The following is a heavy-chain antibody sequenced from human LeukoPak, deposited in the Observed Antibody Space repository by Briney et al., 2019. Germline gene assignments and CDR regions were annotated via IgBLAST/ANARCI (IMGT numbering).Heavy chain of an antibody. Sequence: PGGSLRLSCAVSGFTFDDYAMHWVRQAPGKGLDWVSGISWNSGSIDYADPVKGRFTISRDNANNSLYLQMNSLRPEDTALYYCAKGSGRHWTFFDFWGQGTLVSVSS. V-gene: IGHV3-9*01. CDR2: ISWNSGSI. D-gene: IGHD1-26*01. J-gene: IGHJ4*02. CDR3: AKGSGRHWTFFDF. CDR1: GFTFDDYA.